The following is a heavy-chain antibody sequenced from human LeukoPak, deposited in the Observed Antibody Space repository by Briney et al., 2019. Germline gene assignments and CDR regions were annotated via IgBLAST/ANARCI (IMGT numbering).Heavy chain of an antibody. CDR3: ARGQGLSVRGSIIDY. CDR1: GFTFSSYA. V-gene: IGHV3-23*01. D-gene: IGHD3-10*01. CDR2: ISVTGVST. Sequence: PGGSLRLSCAASGFTFSSYAMSWVRQAPRTGLEWASAISVTGVSTYYPDSPNARFTIYRANSNNTLYLQMSSLRAEDTALYYCARGQGLSVRGSIIDYWGQGTLVTVSS. J-gene: IGHJ4*02.